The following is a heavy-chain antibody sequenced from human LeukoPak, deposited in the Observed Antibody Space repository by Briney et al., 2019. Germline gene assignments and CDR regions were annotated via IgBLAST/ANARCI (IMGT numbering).Heavy chain of an antibody. J-gene: IGHJ6*02. CDR3: AREDTAELIYYYGMDV. CDR1: GGTFSSYA. D-gene: IGHD5-18*01. V-gene: IGHV1-69*04. CDR2: IIPIFGIA. Sequence: SVTVSCKASGGTFSSYAISWVRQAPGQGLEWMGRIIPIFGIANYAQKFQGRVTITADKSTSTAYMELSSLRSEDTAVYYCAREDTAELIYYYGMDVWGQGTTVTVSS.